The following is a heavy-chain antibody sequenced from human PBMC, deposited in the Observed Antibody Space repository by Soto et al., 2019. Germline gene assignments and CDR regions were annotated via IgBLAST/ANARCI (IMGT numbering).Heavy chain of an antibody. J-gene: IGHJ4*01. D-gene: IGHD2-21*02. Sequence: CLGLGCAACGVSVSDYDVSWIRQAPGKGLEWVSYISSSGSTIYYADSVKGRFTIARDNAKNSLYLQMNSLRAEDTAVYYCARDEAYCGGGCYSAIGLFDYWGHGTLDTVSS. CDR2: ISSSGSTI. CDR3: ARDEAYCGGGCYSAIGLFDY. CDR1: GVSVSDYD. V-gene: IGHV3-11*01.